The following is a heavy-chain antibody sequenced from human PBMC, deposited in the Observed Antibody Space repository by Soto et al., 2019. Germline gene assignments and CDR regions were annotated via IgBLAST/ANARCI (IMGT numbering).Heavy chain of an antibody. CDR3: ARGWGCSSGSCYFTS. CDR2: ISSTSSAI. D-gene: IGHD2-15*01. CDR1: GFTFGSYS. J-gene: IGHJ5*02. Sequence: DVQLVESGGGLVQPGGSLTLSCAASGFTFGSYSMNWVRQAPGKGLEWVSYISSTSSAIWYADSLKGRFIISRDNAENSLYLQMHSLRAEDTAVYFCARGWGCSSGSCYFTSSGQGTLVTVSS. V-gene: IGHV3-48*04.